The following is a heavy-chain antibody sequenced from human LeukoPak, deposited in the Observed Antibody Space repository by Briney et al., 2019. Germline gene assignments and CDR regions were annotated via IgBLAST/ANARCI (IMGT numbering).Heavy chain of an antibody. J-gene: IGHJ4*02. CDR3: AKDREYQLFLPDY. V-gene: IGHV3-21*04. CDR2: ISSSSSYI. Sequence: GGSLRLSCAASGFTFSSYSMNWVRQAPGKGLEWVSSISSSSSYIYYADSVKGRFTISRDNAKNSLYLQMNSLRAEDTAVYYCAKDREYQLFLPDYWGQGTLVTVSS. D-gene: IGHD2-2*01. CDR1: GFTFSSYS.